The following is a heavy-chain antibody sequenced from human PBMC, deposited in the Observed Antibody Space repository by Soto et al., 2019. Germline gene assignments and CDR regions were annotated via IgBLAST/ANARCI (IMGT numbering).Heavy chain of an antibody. CDR2: INSDGSII. V-gene: IGHV3-74*01. D-gene: IGHD3-10*02. Sequence: EVQLVESGGDLVQPGGSLRLSCAASGFTFSSYWMHWVRQAPGKGLVWVSRINSDGSIIKYADSVKGRFTISRDNAKNTLYLQMNSLRAEDTSVYYCARGYVESSSSTIGCWGQGTLVTVSS. CDR1: GFTFSSYW. J-gene: IGHJ4*02. CDR3: ARGYVESSSSTIGC.